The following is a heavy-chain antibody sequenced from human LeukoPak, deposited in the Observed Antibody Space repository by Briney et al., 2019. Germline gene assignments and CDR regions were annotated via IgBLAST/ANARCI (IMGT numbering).Heavy chain of an antibody. J-gene: IGHJ4*02. CDR2: ISGSGGNT. CDR3: AKDPILTGYYSTFDY. CDR1: GFTFSSHA. D-gene: IGHD3-9*01. Sequence: GSLRLSCAASGFTFSSHAMSWVRPAPGKGLEWVSAISGSGGNTYYADSVKGRFTISRDNSENTLYLQMNSLRAEDTAVYYCAKDPILTGYYSTFDYWGQGTLVTVSS. V-gene: IGHV3-23*01.